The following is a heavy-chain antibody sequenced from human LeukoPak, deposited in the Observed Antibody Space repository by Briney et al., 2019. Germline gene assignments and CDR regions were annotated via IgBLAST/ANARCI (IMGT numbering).Heavy chain of an antibody. Sequence: GSLRLSCAASGFTFNSYVMSWVRQAPGKGLEWVSSICNSGGSTYYADSVKGRFTISRDNSKNTLYLQMNSRRAEDTAVYYCARESPGDFDYWGQGTLVTVSS. CDR2: ICNSGGST. CDR1: GFTFNSYV. J-gene: IGHJ4*02. CDR3: ARESPGDFDY. V-gene: IGHV3-23*01.